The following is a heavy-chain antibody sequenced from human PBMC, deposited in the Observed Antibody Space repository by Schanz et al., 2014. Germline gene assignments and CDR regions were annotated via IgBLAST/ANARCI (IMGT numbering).Heavy chain of an antibody. D-gene: IGHD2-15*01. V-gene: IGHV1-69*02. Sequence: QVLQVQSGSELKKPGTSVKVSCKASGYTFNNYTYVMIWLRQAPGQGLEWMGRIIPIHGIVNYAQRFQDRVRITADKSTSTAYMELSSLRSDDTAVYYCARGGGPEDVFDIWGQGTILTVSS. CDR3: ARGGGPEDVFDI. CDR2: IIPIHGIV. J-gene: IGHJ3*02. CDR1: GYTFNNYT.